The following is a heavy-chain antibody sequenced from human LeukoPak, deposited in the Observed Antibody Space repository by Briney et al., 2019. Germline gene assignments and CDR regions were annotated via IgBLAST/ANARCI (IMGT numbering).Heavy chain of an antibody. D-gene: IGHD4-23*01. Sequence: SETLSLTCTVSGGSISSGSYYWSWIRQPAGKGLEWIGRISTSGSTNYNPSLKSRVTISVDTSKNQFSLKLTSVTAADTAVYYCARDLAHGGNLDYWGQGTLVTVSS. CDR1: GGSISSGSYY. CDR3: ARDLAHGGNLDY. V-gene: IGHV4-61*02. CDR2: ISTSGST. J-gene: IGHJ4*02.